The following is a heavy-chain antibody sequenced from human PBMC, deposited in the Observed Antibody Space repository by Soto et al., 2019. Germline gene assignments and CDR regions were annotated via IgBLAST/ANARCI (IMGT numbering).Heavy chain of an antibody. CDR2: VTAGSGYT. CDR3: ARDLYCSSTSCHPYGMDV. D-gene: IGHD2-2*01. Sequence: QVQLVQSGAELKKPGASVKVSCKTSGYTFTVHSIHWVRQAPGQRLEWLGWVTAGSGYTDYSQNFQGRVTITRDTSASTAYMELRSLRSEDTAVYYCARDLYCSSTSCHPYGMDVWGQGTTVTVSS. J-gene: IGHJ6*02. CDR1: GYTFTVHS. V-gene: IGHV1-3*01.